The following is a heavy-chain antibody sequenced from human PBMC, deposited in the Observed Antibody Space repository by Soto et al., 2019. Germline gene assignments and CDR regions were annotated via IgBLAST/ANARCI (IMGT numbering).Heavy chain of an antibody. CDR1: GGTFNMYA. Sequence: QVQLVQSGAEVRKPGSAVRVSCKASGGTFNMYAMNWVRQAPGQGLEWMAGIIPILDTPRYSQQFQGRVTITGDESTSTAYMELSSLRSEDTAIYYCARSIGSGGVIGGFDYWGQGTLGSVAS. V-gene: IGHV1-69*01. CDR3: ARSIGSGGVIGGFDY. D-gene: IGHD3-16*02. CDR2: IIPILDTP. J-gene: IGHJ4*02.